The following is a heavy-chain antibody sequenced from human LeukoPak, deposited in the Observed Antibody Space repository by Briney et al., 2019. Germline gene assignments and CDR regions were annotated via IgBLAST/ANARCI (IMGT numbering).Heavy chain of an antibody. CDR3: ARDGMITFGGVIVPFDY. CDR2: ISAYNGNT. Sequence: GASVKVPCKASGYTFTSYGISWVRQAPGQGLEWMGWISAYNGNTNYAQKLQGRVTMTTDTSTSTAYMELRSLRSDDTAVYYCARDGMITFGGVIVPFDYWGQGTLVTVSS. D-gene: IGHD3-16*02. CDR1: GYTFTSYG. J-gene: IGHJ4*02. V-gene: IGHV1-18*01.